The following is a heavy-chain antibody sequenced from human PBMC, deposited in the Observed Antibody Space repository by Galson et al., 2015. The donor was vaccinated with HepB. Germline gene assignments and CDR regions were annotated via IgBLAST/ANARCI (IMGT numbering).Heavy chain of an antibody. J-gene: IGHJ6*02. Sequence: SLRLSCAASGFTFSSYWMSWVRQAPGKGLEWVANIKQDGSEKYYVDSVKGRFTISRDNAKNSLYLQMNSLRAEDTAVYYCARDLVVQAAIPHDYYYYGMDVWGQGTTVTVSS. V-gene: IGHV3-7*01. CDR1: GFTFSSYW. CDR3: ARDLVVQAAIPHDYYYYGMDV. CDR2: IKQDGSEK. D-gene: IGHD2-2*02.